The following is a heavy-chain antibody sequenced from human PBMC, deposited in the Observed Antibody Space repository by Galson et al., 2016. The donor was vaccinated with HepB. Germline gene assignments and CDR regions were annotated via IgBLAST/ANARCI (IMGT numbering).Heavy chain of an antibody. D-gene: IGHD3-10*01. J-gene: IGHJ5*02. CDR1: GFTSAFTLTNYA. Sequence: SLRLSCAASGFTSAFTLTNYAMHWVCQAPGKVLEWVAVISYNGNNHYYADSVKGRFTISRDISTNILYLQMNSLRPEDTAVYYSARGDYYGSGNYSNWFDPWGQGTLVTVSS. V-gene: IGHV3-30-3*01. CDR3: ARGDYYGSGNYSNWFDP. CDR2: ISYNGNNH.